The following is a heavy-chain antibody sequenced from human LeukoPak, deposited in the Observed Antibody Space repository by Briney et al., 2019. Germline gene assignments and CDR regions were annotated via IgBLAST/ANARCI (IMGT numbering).Heavy chain of an antibody. Sequence: GGSLRLSCAASGFTFSSYSMNWVRQAPGKGLEWVSSISSSSSYIYYADSVKGRFTISRDNAKNSLYLQMNSLRAEDTAVYYCASGYYDSSGEIDYWGQGTLVTVSS. CDR1: GFTFSSYS. V-gene: IGHV3-21*01. J-gene: IGHJ4*02. CDR3: ASGYYDSSGEIDY. D-gene: IGHD3-22*01. CDR2: ISSSSSYI.